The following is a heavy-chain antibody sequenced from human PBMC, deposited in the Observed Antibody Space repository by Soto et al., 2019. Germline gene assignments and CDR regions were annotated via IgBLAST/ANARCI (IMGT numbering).Heavy chain of an antibody. CDR2: IYYSGST. D-gene: IGHD3-10*01. Sequence: PPRKGLEWIGYIYYSGSTNYNPSLKSRVTISVDRSKNQFSLKLSSVTAADTAVYYCAKAQSDWGVIIYYFDYWGQGTLVTVSS. V-gene: IGHV4-59*12. CDR3: AKAQSDWGVIIYYFDY. J-gene: IGHJ4*02.